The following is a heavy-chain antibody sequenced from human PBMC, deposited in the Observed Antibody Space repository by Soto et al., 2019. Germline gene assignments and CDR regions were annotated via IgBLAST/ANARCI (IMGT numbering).Heavy chain of an antibody. CDR1: GFSFRNYA. CDR2: ISRDGSHK. CDR3: ASSRNSAVADSFDF. D-gene: IGHD1-26*01. V-gene: IGHV3-30*04. Sequence: GGSLRLSCAASGFSFRNYAIHWVRQAPGKGLEWVAVISRDGSHKYYLDSVKGRFTISRDNSKDTVNLLMNSLRDDDSAMYYCASSRNSAVADSFDFWGQGTLVTVSS. J-gene: IGHJ4*02.